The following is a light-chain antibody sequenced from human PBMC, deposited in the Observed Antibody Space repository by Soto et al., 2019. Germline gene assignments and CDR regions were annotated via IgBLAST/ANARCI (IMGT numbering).Light chain of an antibody. CDR2: GAS. J-gene: IGKJ3*01. CDR3: QQRGT. V-gene: IGKV3-15*01. Sequence: EIVMTQSPATLSVSPGERATLSCRASQSVSSNLAWYQQKPGQAPRLLIYGASTRATGIPARFGGSGSGTEFTLTISRLEPEDFAVYYCQQRGTFGPGTKVDIK. CDR1: QSVSSN.